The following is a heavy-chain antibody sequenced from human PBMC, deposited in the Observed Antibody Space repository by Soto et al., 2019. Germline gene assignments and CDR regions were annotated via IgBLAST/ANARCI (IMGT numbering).Heavy chain of an antibody. V-gene: IGHV3-33*01. CDR3: VRDDLYDDNGLDM. CDR2: ITNDGSYQ. D-gene: IGHD2-8*01. CDR1: GFTFSSHG. Sequence: QVQLVESGGGVAQPGTSLRLSCAASGFTFSSHGMHWVRQAPGKGLEWVAVITNDGSYQSYADSVKGRFTISRDNSDNTLHLQMDSLRAEDTAVYYCVRDDLYDDNGLDMWGQGTMVAVSS. J-gene: IGHJ3*02.